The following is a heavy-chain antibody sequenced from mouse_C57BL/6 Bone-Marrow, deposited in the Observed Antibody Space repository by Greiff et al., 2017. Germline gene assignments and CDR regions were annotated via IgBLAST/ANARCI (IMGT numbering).Heavy chain of an antibody. CDR2: IYPGSGST. Sequence: QVQLKQPGAELVKPGASVKMSCKASGYTFTSYWITWVKQRPGQGLEWIGDIYPGSGSTNYNEKFKSKATLTVDTSSSTAYMQLSSLTSEDSAVYYCARLGTTVVVDYAMDYWGQGTSVTVSS. CDR3: ARLGTTVVVDYAMDY. V-gene: IGHV1-55*01. D-gene: IGHD1-1*01. CDR1: GYTFTSYW. J-gene: IGHJ4*01.